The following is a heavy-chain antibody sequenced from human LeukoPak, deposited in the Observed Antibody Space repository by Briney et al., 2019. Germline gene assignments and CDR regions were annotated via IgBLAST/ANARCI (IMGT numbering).Heavy chain of an antibody. D-gene: IGHD2-15*01. CDR1: GGSLSSSSYY. CDR3: ARLGVVVVAATAHFDY. V-gene: IGHV4-39*01. J-gene: IGHJ4*02. CDR2: IYYSGST. Sequence: SETLSLTCTVSGGSLSSSSYYWGWIRQPPGKGLEWTGSIYYSGSTYYNPSLKSRVTISVDTSKNQFSLKLSSVTAADTAVYYCARLGVVVVAATAHFDYWGQGTLVTVSS.